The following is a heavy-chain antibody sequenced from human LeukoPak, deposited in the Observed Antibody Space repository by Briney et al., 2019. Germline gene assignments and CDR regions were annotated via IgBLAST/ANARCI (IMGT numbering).Heavy chain of an antibody. CDR1: GFTFSSYG. CDR2: ISSSGSTI. V-gene: IGHV3-48*03. CDR3: ARVSVGGGPLDY. Sequence: GGSLRLSCAASGFTFSSYGMNWVRQAPGEGLEWVSYISSSGSTIYYADSVKGRFTISRDNAKNSLYLQMNSLRAEDTAVYYCARVSVGGGPLDYWGQGTLVTVSS. J-gene: IGHJ4*02. D-gene: IGHD2/OR15-2a*01.